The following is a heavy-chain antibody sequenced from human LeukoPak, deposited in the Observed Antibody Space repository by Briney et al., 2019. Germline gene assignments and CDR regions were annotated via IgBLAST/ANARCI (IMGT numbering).Heavy chain of an antibody. V-gene: IGHV3-53*01. CDR3: ARVLSGRGSLYSYYYYMDV. CDR1: GFTFSNAW. CDR2: IYSGGRT. J-gene: IGHJ6*03. D-gene: IGHD3-10*01. Sequence: GGSLRLSCAASGFTFSNAWMSWVRQAPGKGLEWVSVIYSGGRTYYADSVKGRFTISRDNSKNTLYLQMNSLRAEDTAVYYCARVLSGRGSLYSYYYYMDVWGKGTTVTISS.